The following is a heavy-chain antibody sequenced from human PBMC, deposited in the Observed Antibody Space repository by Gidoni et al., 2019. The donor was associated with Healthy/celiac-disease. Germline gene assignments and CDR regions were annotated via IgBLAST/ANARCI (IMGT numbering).Heavy chain of an antibody. V-gene: IGHV1-18*01. CDR3: AREAYCGGDGYSFDY. Sequence: QVQLVQSGAEVKKPGAAVTVSCTASGYTFTSYGILWVRQAPGQGLEWMGWISAYNGNTNYAQKLQGRVTMTTDTSTSTAYMELRSLRSDDTAVYFCAREAYCGGDGYSFDYWGQGTLVTVSS. J-gene: IGHJ4*02. D-gene: IGHD2-21*01. CDR1: GYTFTSYG. CDR2: ISAYNGNT.